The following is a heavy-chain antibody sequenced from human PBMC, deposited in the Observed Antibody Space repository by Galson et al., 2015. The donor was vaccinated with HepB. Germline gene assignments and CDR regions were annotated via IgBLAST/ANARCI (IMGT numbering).Heavy chain of an antibody. CDR1: GFTFRNYA. V-gene: IGHV3-30*04. CDR3: SRDAAVGRVGSTGSGGYAMDV. Sequence: SLRLSCAVSGFTFRNYAMHWVRQAPGKGLEWVAVISSDGRKTYNADSVKGRFTNSRDDSKNTLYLQMDSLRVEDTAVFYCSRDAAVGRVGSTGSGGYAMDVWGHGTTVTVSS. D-gene: IGHD5/OR15-5a*01. CDR2: ISSDGRKT. J-gene: IGHJ6*02.